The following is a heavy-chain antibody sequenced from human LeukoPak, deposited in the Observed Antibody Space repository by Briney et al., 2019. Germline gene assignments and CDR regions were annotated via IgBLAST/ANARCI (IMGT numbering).Heavy chain of an antibody. CDR1: GGSISSSSYY. D-gene: IGHD4-17*01. Sequence: SETLSLTCTVSGGSISSSSYYWGWIRQPPGKGLEWIGSIYYSGSTYYNPSLKSRVTISVDTSKNQFSLKLSSVTAADTAVYYCASPNGDYAGGWGQGTLVTVSS. V-gene: IGHV4-39*07. J-gene: IGHJ4*02. CDR2: IYYSGST. CDR3: ASPNGDYAGG.